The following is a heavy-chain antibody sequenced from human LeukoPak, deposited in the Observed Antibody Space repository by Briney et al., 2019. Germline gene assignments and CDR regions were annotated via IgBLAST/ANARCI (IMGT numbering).Heavy chain of an antibody. CDR2: IYYSGTT. CDR1: GDSLSGYY. J-gene: IGHJ4*02. Sequence: PSETLSLTCTVSGDSLSGYYWSWIRQPPGKGPEWIGNIYYSGTTNYNPSLKSRVTISVDTSKNQFSLKLTSATAADTAVYYCARDGGIPYYFDFWGQGTLVTVSS. V-gene: IGHV4-59*01. D-gene: IGHD3-16*01. CDR3: ARDGGIPYYFDF.